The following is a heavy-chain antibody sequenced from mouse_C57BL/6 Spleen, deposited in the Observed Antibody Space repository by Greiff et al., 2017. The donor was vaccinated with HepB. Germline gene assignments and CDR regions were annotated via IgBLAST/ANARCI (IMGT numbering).Heavy chain of an antibody. V-gene: IGHV1-26*01. CDR3: ARRYGSSRWYFDV. J-gene: IGHJ1*03. CDR1: GYTFTDYY. D-gene: IGHD1-1*01. CDR2: INPNNGGT. Sequence: EVQLQQSGPELVKPGASVKISCKASGYTFTDYYMNWVKQSHGKSLEWIGDINPNNGGTSYNQKFKGKATLTVDKSSSTAYMELRSLTSEDSAVYYCARRYGSSRWYFDVWGTGTTVTVSS.